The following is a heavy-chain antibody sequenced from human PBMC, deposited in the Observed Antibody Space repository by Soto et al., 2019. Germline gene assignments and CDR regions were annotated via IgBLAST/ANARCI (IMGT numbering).Heavy chain of an antibody. CDR3: ARSSGTYSDFDY. CDR2: INPNSGGT. CDR1: GYSFTAYC. V-gene: IGHV1-2*02. D-gene: IGHD1-26*01. J-gene: IGHJ4*01. Sequence: QVHLVQSGAEVKKSGASVKVSCEASGYSFTAYCVHWVRQAPGQGLEWMGWINPNSGGTNYAQRFLGRVAMTTDTSTNTAYMELNSLKSDDTALYFCARSSGTYSDFDYWGQGTQVTVSS.